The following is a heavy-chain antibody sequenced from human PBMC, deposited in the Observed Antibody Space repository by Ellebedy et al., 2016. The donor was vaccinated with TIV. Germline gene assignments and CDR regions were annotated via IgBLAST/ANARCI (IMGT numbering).Heavy chain of an antibody. CDR1: GGTFSSYA. CDR2: IIPIFGTA. CDR3: ARGSDYYGSEACYFDY. J-gene: IGHJ4*02. Sequence: SVKVSCXASGGTFSSYAISWVRQAPGQGLEWMGGIIPIFGTANYAQKFQGRVTITADESTSTAYMELSSLRSEDTAVYYCARGSDYYGSEACYFDYWGQGTLVTVSS. V-gene: IGHV1-69*13. D-gene: IGHD3-10*01.